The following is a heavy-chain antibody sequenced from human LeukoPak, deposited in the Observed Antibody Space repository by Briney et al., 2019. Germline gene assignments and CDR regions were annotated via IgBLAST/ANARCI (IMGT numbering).Heavy chain of an antibody. CDR1: GGSISSYY. CDR3: ARNRQGAFDI. Sequence: SETLSLTCTVSGGSISSYYWSRIRQPPGKGLEWIGYIYTSGGTNYNPSLKSRVTISVDTSKNQFSLKLSSVTAADTAVYYCARNRQGAFDIWGQGTMVTVSS. CDR2: IYTSGGT. J-gene: IGHJ3*02. V-gene: IGHV4-4*09.